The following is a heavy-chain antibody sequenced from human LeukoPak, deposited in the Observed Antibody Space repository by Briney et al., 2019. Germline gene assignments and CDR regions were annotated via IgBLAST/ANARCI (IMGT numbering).Heavy chain of an antibody. CDR1: GYSFTSYW. V-gene: IGHV5-10-1*01. J-gene: IGHJ5*02. D-gene: IGHD6-19*01. CDR3: ARSYIAVAGTRWFDP. Sequence: GESLKISCKGSGYSFTSYWISWVRQMPGKGLEWMGRIDPSDSYTNYSPSFQGHVTISADKSISTAYLQWSSLKASDTAMYYCARSYIAVAGTRWFDPWGQGTLVTVSS. CDR2: IDPSDSYT.